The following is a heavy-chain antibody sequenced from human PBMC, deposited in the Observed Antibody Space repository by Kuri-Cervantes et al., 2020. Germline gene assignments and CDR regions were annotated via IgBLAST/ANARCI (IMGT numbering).Heavy chain of an antibody. J-gene: IGHJ4*02. CDR1: GFTFSSYG. Sequence: GESLKISCAASGFTFSSYGMHWVRQAPGKGLEWVAVISYDGSNKYYADSVKGRFTISRDNSKNTLYLQMNSLRAEDTAVYYCARDVGDSSGYYYAPGGYWGQGTLVTVSS. CDR2: ISYDGSNK. D-gene: IGHD3-22*01. V-gene: IGHV3-30*03. CDR3: ARDVGDSSGYYYAPGGY.